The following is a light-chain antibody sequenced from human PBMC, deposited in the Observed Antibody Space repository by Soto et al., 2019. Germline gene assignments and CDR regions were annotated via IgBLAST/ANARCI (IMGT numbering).Light chain of an antibody. V-gene: IGLV2-14*01. CDR1: SSDIGGYNY. J-gene: IGLJ3*02. CDR3: SSYTNSDTGV. CDR2: EVN. Sequence: QSALTQPASVSGSPGQSITISCTGSSSDIGGYNYVSWYQQYPGKAPKLIIYEVNNRPSGISNRFSASKSGNTASLTISGLQAEDETDYYCSSYTNSDTGVFGGGTKLTVL.